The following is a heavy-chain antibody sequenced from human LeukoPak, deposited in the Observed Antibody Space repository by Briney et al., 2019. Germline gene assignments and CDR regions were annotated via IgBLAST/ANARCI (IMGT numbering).Heavy chain of an antibody. Sequence: GSLRLSCAASGFTFSSYAMSWVRQPPGEGLEWIGSIYYSGSTYYNPSLKSRVTISVDTSKNQFSLKLISVTAADTAVYYCAREDTGGLDYWGQGILVTVSP. D-gene: IGHD2-8*02. CDR1: GFTFSSYA. V-gene: IGHV4-39*07. CDR2: IYYSGST. CDR3: AREDTGGLDY. J-gene: IGHJ4*02.